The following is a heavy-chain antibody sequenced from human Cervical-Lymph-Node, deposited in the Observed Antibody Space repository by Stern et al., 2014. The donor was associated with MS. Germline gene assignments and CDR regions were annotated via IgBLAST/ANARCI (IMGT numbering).Heavy chain of an antibody. CDR2: IYPGDSDT. J-gene: IGHJ4*02. V-gene: IGHV5-51*01. CDR3: ARSSRNDY. CDR1: GYSFSNYW. Sequence: EVQLVESGAEVKKPGESLKISCKASGYSFSNYWLAWVRQGPGKGLEWVGIIYPGDSDTRYSPSFQGQVTMSVDKSINTANLQWSSLKASDTAMYFCARSSRNDYWGQGTLVTVSS.